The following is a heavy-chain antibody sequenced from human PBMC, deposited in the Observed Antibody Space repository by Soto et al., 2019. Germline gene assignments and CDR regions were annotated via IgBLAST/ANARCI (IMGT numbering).Heavy chain of an antibody. J-gene: IGHJ5*02. CDR3: AREKSITIFGVVKDNWFDP. V-gene: IGHV4-39*01. CDR1: GGSISSRSYY. Sequence: SETLSLTCTVSGGSISSRSYYWGWIRQPPGKGLEWIGSIYYSGSTYYNPSLKSRVTISVDTSKNQFSLKLSSVTAADTAVYYCAREKSITIFGVVKDNWFDPWGQGTLVTVSS. D-gene: IGHD3-3*01. CDR2: IYYSGST.